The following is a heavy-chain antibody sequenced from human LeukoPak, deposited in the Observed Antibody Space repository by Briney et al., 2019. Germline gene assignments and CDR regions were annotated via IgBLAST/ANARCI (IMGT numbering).Heavy chain of an antibody. D-gene: IGHD4-11*01. V-gene: IGHV1-8*02. CDR3: ARGLLGFMRSDYSNYWDNWFDP. J-gene: IGHJ5*02. CDR1: GYTFTTFD. Sequence: ASVKVSCKASGYTFTTFDINWVRQATGQGLEWMGWMNPNSGNTGYAQRFQGRVTMTRNTSISTAYMEPSSLRSEDTAVHYCARGLLGFMRSDYSNYWDNWFDPWGQGTLVTVSS. CDR2: MNPNSGNT.